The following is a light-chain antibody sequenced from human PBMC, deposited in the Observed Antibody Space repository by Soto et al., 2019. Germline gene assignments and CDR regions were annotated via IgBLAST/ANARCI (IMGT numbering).Light chain of an antibody. CDR3: VSFAGGTYV. V-gene: IGLV2-8*01. Sequence: VLTQHPSASGSPGQSVTISCTGTSSDVGAYIFVSWYQQHPGKAPKLMVYDVNRRPPGVPDRFFGSKSGNTASLTVSGLQAEDEADYYCVSFAGGTYVFGTGTKVTVL. CDR1: SSDVGAYIF. J-gene: IGLJ1*01. CDR2: DVN.